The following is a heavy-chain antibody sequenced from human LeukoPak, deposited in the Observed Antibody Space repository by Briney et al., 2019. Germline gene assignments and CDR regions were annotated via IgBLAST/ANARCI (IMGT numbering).Heavy chain of an antibody. J-gene: IGHJ6*03. D-gene: IGHD6-13*01. CDR3: AKGGHSSSWDYYYYMDV. Sequence: GGSLRLSCAASGFTFSSYAMSWVRQAPGKGLEWVSAISGSGGSTYYADSVKGRFTISRDNSKNTLYLQMNSLRAEDTAVYYCAKGGHSSSWDYYYYMDVWGKGTTVTVSS. CDR1: GFTFSSYA. V-gene: IGHV3-23*01. CDR2: ISGSGGST.